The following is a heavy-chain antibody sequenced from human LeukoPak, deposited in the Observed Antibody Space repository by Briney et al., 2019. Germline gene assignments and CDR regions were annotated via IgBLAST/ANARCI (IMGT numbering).Heavy chain of an antibody. J-gene: IGHJ4*02. V-gene: IGHV3-53*01. CDR3: ARAAKVFGSGSYFDY. D-gene: IGHD3-10*01. CDR2: IYGGDTP. Sequence: GGSLRLSCAASAFTVTDNYMSWVRQAPGKGLEWVSIIYGGDTPYYADSVKGRFTISRDNSKNTLYLQMNSLRAEDTAVYYCARAAKVFGSGSYFDYWGQGTLVTVSS. CDR1: AFTVTDNY.